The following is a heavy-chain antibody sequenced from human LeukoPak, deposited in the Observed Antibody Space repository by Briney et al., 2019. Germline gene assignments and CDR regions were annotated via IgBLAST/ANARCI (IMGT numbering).Heavy chain of an antibody. V-gene: IGHV3-30-3*01. J-gene: IGHJ6*02. D-gene: IGHD3-22*01. CDR1: GFTLSSYA. CDR3: ARTLVVVMYYGMDV. CDR2: ISYDGSNK. Sequence: PGGSLRLSCAASGFTLSSYAMHWVRQAPGKGLEWVAVISYDGSNKYYADSVKGRFTISRDNSKNTLYLQMNSLRAEDTAVYYCARTLVVVMYYGMDVWGQGTTVTVSS.